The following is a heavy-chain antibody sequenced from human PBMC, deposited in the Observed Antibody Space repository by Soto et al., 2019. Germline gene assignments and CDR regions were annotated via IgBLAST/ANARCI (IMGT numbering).Heavy chain of an antibody. CDR3: VRGRLTSPFGLVFDY. D-gene: IGHD3-3*01. V-gene: IGHV3-21*01. CDR2: ISSSIEFI. CDR1: GFTFGAYR. J-gene: IGHJ4*02. Sequence: GGSLRLSCVGSGFTFGAYRMNWVRQSAEKGLEWVSSISSSIEFINYAYSMKGRFTVTRDNAKNSLYLQMNSLRTENTAVYYCVRGRLTSPFGLVFDYWGQGTLGTVAS.